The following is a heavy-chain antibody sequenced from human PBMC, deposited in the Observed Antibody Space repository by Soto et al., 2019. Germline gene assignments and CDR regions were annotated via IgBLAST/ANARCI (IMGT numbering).Heavy chain of an antibody. D-gene: IGHD6-19*01. V-gene: IGHV1-2*04. CDR2: INPNSGGT. J-gene: IGHJ6*02. CDR1: GYTFTGYY. Sequence: ASVKVSCKASGYTFTGYYMHWVRQAPGQGLEWMGWINPNSGGTNYAQKFQGWVTMTRDTSISTAYMELSRLRSDDTAVHYCARDLIAVAGTGDYYYYYGMDVWGQGTTVTVSS. CDR3: ARDLIAVAGTGDYYYYYGMDV.